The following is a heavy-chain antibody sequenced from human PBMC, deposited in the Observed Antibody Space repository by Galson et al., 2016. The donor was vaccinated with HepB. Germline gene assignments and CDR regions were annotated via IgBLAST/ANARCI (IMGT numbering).Heavy chain of an antibody. CDR3: ATRYGSGVHFDY. J-gene: IGHJ4*02. D-gene: IGHD3-10*01. V-gene: IGHV3-23*01. CDR2: ISAAGVST. CDR1: GFTFSSFA. Sequence: SLRLSCAASGFTFSSFAMGWVRQAPGKGLEWVSAISAAGVSTHYADSVKGRFTISRDISKNTLSLQMNSLSPEDTAVYYCATRYGSGVHFDYWGQGTLITVSS.